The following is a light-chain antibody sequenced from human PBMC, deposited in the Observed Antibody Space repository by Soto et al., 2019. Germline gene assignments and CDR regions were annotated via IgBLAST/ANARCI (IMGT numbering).Light chain of an antibody. CDR1: QSVSSY. CDR3: QQRSNWPRYT. J-gene: IGKJ2*01. Sequence: EIVLTQSPATLSLSPGERATLSCRASQSVSSYLAWYQQKPGQAPRLLIYDASNRATGIPARSSGSGSGTDFTLTISSLEPEDFAVYYCQQRSNWPRYTFGQGTKLEIK. CDR2: DAS. V-gene: IGKV3-11*01.